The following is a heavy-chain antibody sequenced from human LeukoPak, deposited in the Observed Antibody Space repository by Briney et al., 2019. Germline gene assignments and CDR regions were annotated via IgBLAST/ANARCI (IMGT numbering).Heavy chain of an antibody. J-gene: IGHJ4*02. CDR2: IWYDGSNK. D-gene: IGHD2-21*02. V-gene: IGHV3-33*01. Sequence: GRSLRLSCAASGFTFSIYGMHWVRQAPGKGLEWVAVIWYDGSNKYYADSVKGRFTISRDNSKNTLYLQMNSLRAEDTAVYYCARDGGIVAVTATLDYWGQGTLVTVSS. CDR1: GFTFSIYG. CDR3: ARDGGIVAVTATLDY.